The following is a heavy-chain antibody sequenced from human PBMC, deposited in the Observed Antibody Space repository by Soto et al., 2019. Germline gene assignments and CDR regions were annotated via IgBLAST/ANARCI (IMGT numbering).Heavy chain of an antibody. CDR2: INAGNGNT. D-gene: IGHD2-15*01. J-gene: IGHJ4*02. CDR1: GYTFTSYS. V-gene: IGHV1-3*01. CDR3: ARGSPPEDF. Sequence: ASVKVSCKASGYTFTSYSMHWVRQAPGQRLEWMGWINAGNGNTNYAQKLQGRVTMTTDTSTSTAYMELRSLRSDDTAVYYCARGSPPEDFWGQGTLVTVSS.